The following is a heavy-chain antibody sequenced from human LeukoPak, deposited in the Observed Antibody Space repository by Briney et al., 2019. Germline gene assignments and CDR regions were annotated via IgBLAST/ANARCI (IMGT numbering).Heavy chain of an antibody. J-gene: IGHJ3*02. V-gene: IGHV4-59*01. CDR3: ARGETYYDSSGYYLGAFDI. Sequence: SETLSLTCAVYGGSFSGYYWSWIRQPPGKGLEWIGYIYYSGSTNYNPSLKSRVTISVDTSKNQFSLKLSSVTAADTAVYYCARGETYYDSSGYYLGAFDIWGQGTMVTVSS. CDR1: GGSFSGYY. D-gene: IGHD3-22*01. CDR2: IYYSGST.